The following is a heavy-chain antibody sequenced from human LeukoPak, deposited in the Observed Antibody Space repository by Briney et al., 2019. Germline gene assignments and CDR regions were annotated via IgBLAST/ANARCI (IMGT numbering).Heavy chain of an antibody. CDR2: IYYSGST. D-gene: IGHD3-22*01. V-gene: IGHV4-59*08. CDR1: GGSISSYY. Sequence: PSETLSLTCTVSGGSISSYYWSWIRQPPGKGLEWIGYIYYSGSTNYNPSLKSRVTISVDTSKNQFSLKLSSVTAADTAVYYCARSAMIVVVKRDASDIWGQGTMVTVSS. CDR3: ARSAMIVVVKRDASDI. J-gene: IGHJ3*02.